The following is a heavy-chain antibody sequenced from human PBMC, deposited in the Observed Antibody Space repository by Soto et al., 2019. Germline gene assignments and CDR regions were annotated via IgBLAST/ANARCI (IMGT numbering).Heavy chain of an antibody. CDR2: IYYSGST. CDR1: GGSISSGGYY. J-gene: IGHJ5*02. CDR3: ARSGAVVPAAMRRYNWFDP. V-gene: IGHV4-31*03. Sequence: QVQLQESGPGLVKPSQTLSLTCTVSGGSISSGGYYWSWIRQHPGKGLDWIGYIYYSGSTYYNPSLKSRVTIAVDTSKNQFSLKLSSVTAADTAVYYCARSGAVVPAAMRRYNWFDPWGQGTLVTVSS. D-gene: IGHD2-2*01.